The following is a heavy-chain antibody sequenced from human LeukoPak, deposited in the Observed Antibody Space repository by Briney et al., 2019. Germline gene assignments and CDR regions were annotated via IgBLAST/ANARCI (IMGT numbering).Heavy chain of an antibody. CDR2: INPNSGGT. Sequence: ASVTVSCKASGYTFTGYYMHWVRQAPGQGLEWMGWINPNSGGTNYAQKFQGRVTMTRDTSISTAYMELSRLRSDDTAVYYCASLGYCSSTSCSHLNWFDPWGQGTLVTVSS. CDR3: ASLGYCSSTSCSHLNWFDP. V-gene: IGHV1-2*02. D-gene: IGHD2-2*01. J-gene: IGHJ5*02. CDR1: GYTFTGYY.